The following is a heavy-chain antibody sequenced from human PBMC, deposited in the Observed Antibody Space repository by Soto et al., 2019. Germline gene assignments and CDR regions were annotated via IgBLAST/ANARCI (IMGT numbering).Heavy chain of an antibody. Sequence: QVQLQESGPGLVKPSGTLSLTCAVSGVSISSHDWWTWARQPPGKGLEWIGESHQSGNTNYNSSLVSRVTISVDKSKNQFSLKLTSVTVADTAVYYCETRDSSRFYWGQGTLVTVSS. CDR1: GVSISSHDW. CDR3: ETRDSSRFY. J-gene: IGHJ4*02. D-gene: IGHD6-13*01. V-gene: IGHV4-4*02. CDR2: SHQSGNT.